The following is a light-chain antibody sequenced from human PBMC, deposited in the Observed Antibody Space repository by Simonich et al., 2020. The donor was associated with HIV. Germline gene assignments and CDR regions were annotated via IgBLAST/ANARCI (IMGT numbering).Light chain of an antibody. Sequence: DIVMTQSPDSLAVSLGERATINCMSSQSVLYSSNNKNYLAWYQQKPGQPPKLPIHWASSREAGVPGRFSGSGSGTDFTLTISSLQAEDVAVYYCQQYYNTLWTFGQGTKVEIK. V-gene: IGKV4-1*01. CDR2: WAS. J-gene: IGKJ1*01. CDR3: QQYYNTLWT. CDR1: QSVLYSSNNKNY.